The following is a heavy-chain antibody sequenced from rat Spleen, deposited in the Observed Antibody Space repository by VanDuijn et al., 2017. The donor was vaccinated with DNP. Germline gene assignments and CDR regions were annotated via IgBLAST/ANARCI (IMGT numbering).Heavy chain of an antibody. J-gene: IGHJ2*01. Sequence: EVQLVESGGGLVQPGRSLKLSCVASGFTFNNYWMTWIRQVPKKGLEWVATISYEGSSTYYRESVKGRFTISRDHAKSTLYLQMDSLRSEDTATYYCARYSLRLRVWDYWGQGVMVTVSS. CDR1: GFTFNNYW. D-gene: IGHD1-7*01. CDR3: ARYSLRLRVWDY. CDR2: ISYEGSST. V-gene: IGHV5-7*01.